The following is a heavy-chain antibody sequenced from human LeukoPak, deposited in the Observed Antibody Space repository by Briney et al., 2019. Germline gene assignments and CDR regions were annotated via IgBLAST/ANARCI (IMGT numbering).Heavy chain of an antibody. J-gene: IGHJ5*02. CDR3: AREYEGYCSGGSCFRGTYNWFDP. Sequence: GGSLRLSCEASGFSFSSYGLHWVRQAPGMGLEWVAFIRYDGTNKYYADSVKGRFTISRDNSKNTLYLQMNSLRAEDTAVYYCAREYEGYCSGGSCFRGTYNWFDPWGQGTLVTVSS. V-gene: IGHV3-30*02. D-gene: IGHD2-15*01. CDR2: IRYDGTNK. CDR1: GFSFSSYG.